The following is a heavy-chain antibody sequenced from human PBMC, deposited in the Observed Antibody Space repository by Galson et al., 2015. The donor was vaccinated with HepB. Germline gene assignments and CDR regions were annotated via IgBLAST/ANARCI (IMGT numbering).Heavy chain of an antibody. V-gene: IGHV3-30*03. CDR1: GFTFSDYG. CDR3: ARDLGGHRADYFEY. CDR2: ISRDGTYE. D-gene: IGHD4-23*01. Sequence: SLRLSCAASGFTFSDYGMHWVRQAPGKGLEWVALISRDGTYEIYADSVQGRFTVSRDSSNNTVYLQMNNLTPDDTAVYYCARDLGGHRADYFEYWGQGTLVTVSS. J-gene: IGHJ4*02.